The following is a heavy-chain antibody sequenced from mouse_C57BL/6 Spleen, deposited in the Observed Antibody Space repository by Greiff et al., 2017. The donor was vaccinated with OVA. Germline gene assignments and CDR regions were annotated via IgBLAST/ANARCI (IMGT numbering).Heavy chain of an antibody. CDR1: GYTFTSYW. CDR3: ARFYYGNPYFDY. Sequence: VQLQQSGAELVKPGASVKMSCKASGYTFTSYWITWVKQRPGQGLEWIGDIYPGSGSTNYNEKFKSKATLTVDTSSSTAYMQLSSLTSEDSAVYYCARFYYGNPYFDYWGQGTTLTVSS. D-gene: IGHD2-1*01. CDR2: IYPGSGST. J-gene: IGHJ2*01. V-gene: IGHV1-55*01.